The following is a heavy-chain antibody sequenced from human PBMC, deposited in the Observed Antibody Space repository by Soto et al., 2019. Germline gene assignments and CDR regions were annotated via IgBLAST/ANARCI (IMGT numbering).Heavy chain of an antibody. V-gene: IGHV3-48*02. CDR2: ISSSSSTI. D-gene: IGHD2-15*01. CDR1: GFTFSSYS. CDR3: ARSQQVVVVVAATRYYYYYGMDV. Sequence: PGGSLRLSCAASGFTFSSYSMNWVRQAPGKGLEWVSYISSSSSTIYYADSVKGRFTISRDNAKNSLYLQMNSLRDEDTAVYYCARSQQVVVVVAATRYYYYYGMDVWGQGTTVTVSS. J-gene: IGHJ6*02.